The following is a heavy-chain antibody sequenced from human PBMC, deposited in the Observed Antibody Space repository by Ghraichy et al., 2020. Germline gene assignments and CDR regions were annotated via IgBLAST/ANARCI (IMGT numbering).Heavy chain of an antibody. V-gene: IGHV4-30-4*01. CDR3: ARDFWSGSSHWYFDL. CDR1: GGSISSGDYY. D-gene: IGHD3-3*01. J-gene: IGHJ2*01. CDR2: IYYSGST. Sequence: SETLSLTCTVSGGSISSGDYYWSWLRQPPGKGLEWIGYIYYSGSTYYNPSLKSRVTISVDTSKNQFSLKLSSVTAADTAVYYCARDFWSGSSHWYFDLWGRGTLVTVSS.